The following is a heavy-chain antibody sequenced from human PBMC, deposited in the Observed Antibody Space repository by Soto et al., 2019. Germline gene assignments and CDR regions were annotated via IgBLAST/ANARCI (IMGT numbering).Heavy chain of an antibody. CDR1: GYSFTSYW. CDR3: ARPHAYYYDSSGYYYQDAFDI. J-gene: IGHJ3*02. D-gene: IGHD3-22*01. V-gene: IGHV5-10-1*01. Sequence: SLKISCKGSGYSFTSYWISWVRQMPGKGLEWMGRIDPSDSYTNYSPSFQGHVTISADKSISTAYLQWSSLKASDTAMYYCARPHAYYYDSSGYYYQDAFDIWGQGTMVTVSS. CDR2: IDPSDSYT.